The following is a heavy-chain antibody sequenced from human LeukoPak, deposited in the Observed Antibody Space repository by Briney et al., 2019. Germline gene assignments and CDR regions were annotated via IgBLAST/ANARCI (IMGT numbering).Heavy chain of an antibody. J-gene: IGHJ6*03. V-gene: IGHV3-7*01. CDR1: GFPLSTYW. D-gene: IGHD1-26*01. Sequence: GGSLRLSCAASGFPLSTYWMTWVRQAPGKGLEWVANIKQDGSEMYYVESVKGRFTISRDNAKNSLYLQMNSLRADDTAVYYCARGGPYGGSYGVYMDVWGKGTTVTVSS. CDR3: ARGGPYGGSYGVYMDV. CDR2: IKQDGSEM.